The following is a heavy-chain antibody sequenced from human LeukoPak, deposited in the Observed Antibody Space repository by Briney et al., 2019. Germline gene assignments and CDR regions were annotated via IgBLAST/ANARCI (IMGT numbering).Heavy chain of an antibody. CDR3: AKDQGGSRFFDY. D-gene: IGHD1-26*01. Sequence: GGFLRLSCAASGFTFSSYAMSWVRQAPGKGLEWVSAISGSGGSTYYADSVKGRFTISRDNSKNTLYLQMNSLRAEDTAVYYCAKDQGGSRFFDYWGQGTLVTVSS. V-gene: IGHV3-23*01. CDR1: GFTFSSYA. J-gene: IGHJ4*02. CDR2: ISGSGGST.